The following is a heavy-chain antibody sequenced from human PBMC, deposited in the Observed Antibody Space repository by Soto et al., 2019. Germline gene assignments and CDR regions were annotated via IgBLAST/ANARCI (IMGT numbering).Heavy chain of an antibody. CDR3: AREAPPPYDFWSGYYSTGKDYYYMDV. CDR2: ISAYNGNT. Sequence: GSSVKVSCKASGYTFTSYGISWVRQAPGQGLEWMGWISAYNGNTNYAQKLQGRVTMTTDTSTSTAYMELRSLRSDDAAVYYCAREAPPPYDFWSGYYSTGKDYYYMDVWGKGTTVTSP. V-gene: IGHV1-18*01. D-gene: IGHD3-3*01. J-gene: IGHJ6*03. CDR1: GYTFTSYG.